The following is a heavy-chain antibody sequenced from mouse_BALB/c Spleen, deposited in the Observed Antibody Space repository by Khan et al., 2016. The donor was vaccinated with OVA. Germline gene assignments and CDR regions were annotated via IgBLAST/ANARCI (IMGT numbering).Heavy chain of an antibody. V-gene: IGHV1-84*02. D-gene: IGHD6-1*01. J-gene: IGHJ4*01. CDR1: GYTFTDYY. CDR2: IYPGSANT. CDR3: VGSAVVSTRDASDY. Sequence: VQLQESGPELVKPGASVKISCKATGYTFTDYYIKWVKQKPGQGLEWIGWIYPGSANTKYNEKFKGKATLTVDTSSSTAYMQLSSLTSEATAVYVCVGSAVVSTRDASDYWGQGTSVTVSS.